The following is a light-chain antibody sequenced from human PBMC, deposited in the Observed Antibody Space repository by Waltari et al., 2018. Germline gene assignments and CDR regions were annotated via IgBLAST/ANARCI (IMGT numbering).Light chain of an antibody. V-gene: IGKV1-33*01. J-gene: IGKJ3*01. CDR2: DAS. CDR1: RDISTC. Sequence: IPMTQSPTSLSASVGDRVTITCQASRDISTCLNWYQQKPGRAPNLLIYDASILETGVPSRVSGSGSGTLFSLTISGLQTDDIGTYFCQQCDDVPFTFGPGTKVEMK. CDR3: QQCDDVPFT.